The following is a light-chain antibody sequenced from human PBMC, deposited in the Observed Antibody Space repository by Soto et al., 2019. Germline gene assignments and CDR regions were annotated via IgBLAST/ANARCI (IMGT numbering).Light chain of an antibody. Sequence: QSVLTQPASVSGSPGQSITISCTGTSSDVGGYNYVSWYQQHPGKAPKLMIYEVSNRPSGVSNRFSDSKSGNTASLTISGLQAEDEADYYCSSYTSSSTSYVFGTGTKVTLL. CDR3: SSYTSSSTSYV. CDR1: SSDVGGYNY. V-gene: IGLV2-14*01. J-gene: IGLJ1*01. CDR2: EVS.